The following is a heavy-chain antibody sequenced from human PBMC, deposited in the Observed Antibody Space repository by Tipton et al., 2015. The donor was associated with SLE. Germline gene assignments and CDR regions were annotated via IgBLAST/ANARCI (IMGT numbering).Heavy chain of an antibody. J-gene: IGHJ3*02. Sequence: QLVQSGAEVKKPGASVKVSCKASGYTFSSYGIGWVRQAPGQGLEWMGWISGYNGNTDYAQIFQGRVTLTTDTSTTTAYMELRSLRSDDTAVYYCARYSATPGVFDIWGQGTMVAVSS. CDR3: ARYSATPGVFDI. CDR1: GYTFSSYG. CDR2: ISGYNGNT. V-gene: IGHV1-18*01. D-gene: IGHD2-21*01.